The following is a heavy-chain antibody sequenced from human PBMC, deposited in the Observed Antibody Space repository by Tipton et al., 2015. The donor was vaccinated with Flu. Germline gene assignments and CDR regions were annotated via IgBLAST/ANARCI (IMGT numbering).Heavy chain of an antibody. Sequence: TLSLTCTVSGDSISSYYWSWIRQPPGKGLEWIGYMYYSGSTKYNPSLKSRVTISIDTSKNQFSLRLASVTAADTAVYFCARRDFSNYVSEPKNWFDSWGQGTLVTVSS. CDR1: GDSISSYY. CDR2: MYYSGST. CDR3: ARRDFSNYVSEPKNWFDS. V-gene: IGHV4-59*08. D-gene: IGHD4-11*01. J-gene: IGHJ5*01.